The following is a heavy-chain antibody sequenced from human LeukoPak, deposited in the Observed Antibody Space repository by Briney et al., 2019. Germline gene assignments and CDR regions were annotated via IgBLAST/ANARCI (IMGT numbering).Heavy chain of an antibody. J-gene: IGHJ4*02. CDR2: IRYDGSNK. Sequence: HSGGSLRLSCAASGFTFSSYGMHWVRQAPGKGLEWVAFIRYDGSNKYYADSVKGRFTISRDNSKNTLYLQMNSLRAEDTAVYYCAKDPGPARVVIGYFDYWGQGTLVTVSS. D-gene: IGHD3-3*01. CDR3: AKDPGPARVVIGYFDY. CDR1: GFTFSSYG. V-gene: IGHV3-30*02.